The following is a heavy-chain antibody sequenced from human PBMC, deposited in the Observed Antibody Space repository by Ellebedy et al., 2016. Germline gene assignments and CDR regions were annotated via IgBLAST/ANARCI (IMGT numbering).Heavy chain of an antibody. J-gene: IGHJ4*02. V-gene: IGHV3-7*01. Sequence: ETLSLXXAVYVGSFSGYYWSWIRQAPGKGLEWVANIKQDGSEKFYVDSVKGRFTISRDNAKNSLYLQMNSLRAEDTAVYYCARRLLRDGYFDYWGQGTLVTVSS. CDR2: IKQDGSEK. CDR3: ARRLLRDGYFDY. D-gene: IGHD5-24*01. CDR1: VGSFSGYY.